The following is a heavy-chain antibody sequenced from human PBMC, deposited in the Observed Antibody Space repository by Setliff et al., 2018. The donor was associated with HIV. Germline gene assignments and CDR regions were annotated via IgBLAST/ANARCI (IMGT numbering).Heavy chain of an antibody. D-gene: IGHD1-7*01. CDR3: ATFYSLSGTTSFDH. CDR1: GYKLTDLS. CDR2: FDPEHGET. V-gene: IGHV1-24*01. J-gene: IGHJ4*02. Sequence: PSVKVSCKVSGYKLTDLSMYWVRQAPGKGLEWMGGFDPEHGETMYAQNFQDRLTMTEATSTDTAYMELSSLRSEDTAVYYCATFYSLSGTTSFDHWGQGTLVTVSS.